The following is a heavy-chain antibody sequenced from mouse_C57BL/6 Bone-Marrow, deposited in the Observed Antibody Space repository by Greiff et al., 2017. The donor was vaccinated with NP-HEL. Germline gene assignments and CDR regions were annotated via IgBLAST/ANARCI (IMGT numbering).Heavy chain of an antibody. Sequence: EVQVVESEGGLVQPGSSMKLSCTASGYTFSDYYMAWVRQVPEKGLEWVANINHDGSSTYYLDSLKSRSIFSRDNAKNILYLQMSSLKSEDTATDYCARDDVYSRYYAKDYGDRGTSITVSA. CDR3: ARDDVYSRYYAKDY. CDR2: INHDGSST. D-gene: IGHD2-3*01. V-gene: IGHV5-16*01. J-gene: IGHJ4*01. CDR1: GYTFSDYY.